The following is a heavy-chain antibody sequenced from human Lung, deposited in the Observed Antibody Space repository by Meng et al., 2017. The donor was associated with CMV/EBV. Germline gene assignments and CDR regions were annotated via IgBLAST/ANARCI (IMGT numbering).Heavy chain of an antibody. J-gene: IGHJ4*02. Sequence: SLSPFSSYACSWVRQAPGKGLEWVSVIYSGDNPIYYADSVRGRFTISRDDSKNTVYLQMNSLRAEDTAIYYCAKVRGLGSTWNDYWGQGTLVTVSS. V-gene: IGHV3-23*03. CDR1: LSPFSSYA. D-gene: IGHD1-1*01. CDR2: IYSGDNPI. CDR3: AKVRGLGSTWNDY.